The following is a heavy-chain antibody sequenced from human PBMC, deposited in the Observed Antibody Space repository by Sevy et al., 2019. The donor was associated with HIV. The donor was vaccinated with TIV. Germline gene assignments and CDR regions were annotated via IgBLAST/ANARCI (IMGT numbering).Heavy chain of an antibody. V-gene: IGHV1-2*06. D-gene: IGHD3-3*01. CDR1: GYTFTGYY. CDR2: INPNSGGT. Sequence: ASVKVSCKASGYTFTGYYMHWVRQAPGQGLEWMGRINPNSGGTNYAQKFQGRVTMTRDTSISTAYMELSRLRSDDTAVYYCARYLTFGAYYFDYWGQRTLVTVSS. J-gene: IGHJ4*02. CDR3: ARYLTFGAYYFDY.